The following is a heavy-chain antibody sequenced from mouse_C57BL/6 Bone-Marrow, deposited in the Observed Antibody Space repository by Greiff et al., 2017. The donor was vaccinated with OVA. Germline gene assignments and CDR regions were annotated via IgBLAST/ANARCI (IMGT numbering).Heavy chain of an antibody. V-gene: IGHV1-80*01. CDR3: ARWGDYGWFAY. CDR1: GYAFSSYW. J-gene: IGHJ3*01. CDR2: IYPGDGDT. D-gene: IGHD1-1*01. Sequence: VQLQQSGAELVKPGASVKISCKASGYAFSSYWMNWVKQRPGKGLEWIGQIYPGDGDTNYNGKFKGKATLTADKSSSTAYMQLSSLTSEDYAVYFCARWGDYGWFAYWGQGTLVTVSA.